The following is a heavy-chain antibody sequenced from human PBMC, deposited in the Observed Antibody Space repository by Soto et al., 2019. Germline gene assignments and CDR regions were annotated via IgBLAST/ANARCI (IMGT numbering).Heavy chain of an antibody. CDR3: AREEGALDY. CDR2: INPGDDST. V-gene: IGHV1-46*01. Sequence: GASVKVSCKASGYTFTNYFIHWVRQAPGEGIEWMGIINPGDDSTTYAQKFQGRVTVTKVTYTSTVYMELSSLRSDDTAMYYCAREEGALDYWGQVTLVAVSS. J-gene: IGHJ4*02. CDR1: GYTFTNYF. D-gene: IGHD1-26*01.